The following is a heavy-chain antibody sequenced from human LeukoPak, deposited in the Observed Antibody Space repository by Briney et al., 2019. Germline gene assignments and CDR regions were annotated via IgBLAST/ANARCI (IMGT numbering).Heavy chain of an antibody. CDR1: GFTFSSYA. J-gene: IGHJ3*02. CDR3: AKDAVTTGFHDAFDI. CDR2: ISRNSGSI. D-gene: IGHD4-17*01. Sequence: GGSLRLSCAASGFTFSSYAMSWVRQAPGKGLEWVSGISRNSGSIGYADSVKGRFTISRDNAKNSLYLQMNSLRAEDTALYYCAKDAVTTGFHDAFDIWGQGTMVTVSS. V-gene: IGHV3-9*01.